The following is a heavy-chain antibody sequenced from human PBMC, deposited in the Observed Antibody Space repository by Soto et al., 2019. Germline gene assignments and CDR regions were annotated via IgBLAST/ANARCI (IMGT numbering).Heavy chain of an antibody. D-gene: IGHD2-15*01. CDR1: GGSISSGGYS. V-gene: IGHV4-30-2*01. CDR2: IYHSGST. J-gene: IGHJ4*02. Sequence: QLQLQESGSGLVKPSQTLSLTCAVSGGSISSGGYSWSWIRQPPGKGLEWIGYIYHSGSTFYNPSLKSRLTLSVDRSKNQFSLRLSSGTAADTAVYYCARAGGHFDYWGQGILVTVSS. CDR3: ARAGGHFDY.